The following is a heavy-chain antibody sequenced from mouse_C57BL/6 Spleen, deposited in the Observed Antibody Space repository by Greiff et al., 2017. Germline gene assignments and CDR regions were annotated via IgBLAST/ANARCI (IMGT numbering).Heavy chain of an antibody. J-gene: IGHJ4*01. CDR1: GYTFTSYW. CDR3: TRMGYSNPYYYAMDY. D-gene: IGHD2-5*01. Sequence: VQLQQSGTVLARPGASVKMSCKTSGYTFTSYWMHWVKQRPGQGLEWIGAIYPGNSDTSYNQKFKGKAKLTAVTSASTAYMELSSLTNEDSAVYYCTRMGYSNPYYYAMDYWGQGTSVTVSS. CDR2: IYPGNSDT. V-gene: IGHV1-5*01.